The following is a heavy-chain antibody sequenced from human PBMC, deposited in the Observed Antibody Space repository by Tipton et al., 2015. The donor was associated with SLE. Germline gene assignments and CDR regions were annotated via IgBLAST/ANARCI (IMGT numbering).Heavy chain of an antibody. CDR1: GFTFSSYA. Sequence: GSLRLSCAASGFTFSSYAMSWVRQAPGKGLEWVSGISGSGATTYYADSVKGRFTITRDNSKNTLYVQMNSLRVEDTAVYYCAKKATVSGSGYFDYWGQGTLVTVSS. CDR3: AKKATVSGSGYFDY. CDR2: ISGSGATT. D-gene: IGHD6-19*01. J-gene: IGHJ4*02. V-gene: IGHV3-23*01.